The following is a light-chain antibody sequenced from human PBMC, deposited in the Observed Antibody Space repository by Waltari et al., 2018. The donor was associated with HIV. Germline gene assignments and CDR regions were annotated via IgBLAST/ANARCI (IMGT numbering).Light chain of an antibody. CDR3: YSTESNGNHRV. J-gene: IGLJ3*02. Sequence: SYELTQPPSVSVSPGQTARITCSGDTLPKKYAHWYQQKSGQAPVLVIYEDIKRPSGIPERFSGSGSVTMAILTISGAQVEDEADYYCYSTESNGNHRVFGGGTKLTVL. CDR2: EDI. CDR1: TLPKKY. V-gene: IGLV3-10*01.